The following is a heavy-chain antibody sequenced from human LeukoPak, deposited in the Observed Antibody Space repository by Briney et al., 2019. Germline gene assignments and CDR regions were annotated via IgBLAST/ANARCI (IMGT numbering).Heavy chain of an antibody. D-gene: IGHD3-3*01. V-gene: IGHV4-61*01. CDR1: GGSVSSGSYY. CDR2: IYYSGST. CDR3: ARDSYDFWSGYPTYGMDV. Sequence: PSETLSLTCTVSGGSVSSGSYYWSWIRQPPGKGLEWIGYIYYSGSTNYNPSLKSRVTISVDTSKNQFSLKLSSVTAADTAVYYCARDSYDFWSGYPTYGMDVWGQGTTVTVSS. J-gene: IGHJ6*02.